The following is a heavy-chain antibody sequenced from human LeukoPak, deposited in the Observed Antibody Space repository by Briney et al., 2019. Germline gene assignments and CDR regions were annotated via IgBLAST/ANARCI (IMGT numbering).Heavy chain of an antibody. Sequence: KPSETLSLTCAVSGGSISSGGYSWSWIRQPPGKGLEWIGYIYHSGSTYYNPSLKSRVTISVDRSKNQFSLKLSSVTAADTAVYYCARVDTAAGEYYFDYWGQGTLVTVSS. CDR3: ARVDTAAGEYYFDY. J-gene: IGHJ4*02. V-gene: IGHV4-30-2*02. CDR1: GGSISSGGYS. D-gene: IGHD6-13*01. CDR2: IYHSGST.